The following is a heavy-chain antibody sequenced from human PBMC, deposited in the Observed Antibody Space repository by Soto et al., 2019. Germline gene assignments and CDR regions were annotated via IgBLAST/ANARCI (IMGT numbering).Heavy chain of an antibody. V-gene: IGHV5-51*01. CDR1: GYTFSNFC. D-gene: IGHD6-13*01. CDR3: ARSPRSSPYFDY. CDR2: IYPGDYET. Sequence: GESLKISCQRSGYTFSNFCIAWVRRLPGKGLEWMGIIYPGDYETRYSPSFHGKVTISADRSIGTAYLQWSSLEASDSAFYFCARSPRSSPYFDYWGQGALVTVSS. J-gene: IGHJ4*02.